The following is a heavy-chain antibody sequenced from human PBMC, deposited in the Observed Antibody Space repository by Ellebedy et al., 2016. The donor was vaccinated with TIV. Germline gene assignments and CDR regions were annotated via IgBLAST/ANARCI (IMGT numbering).Heavy chain of an antibody. D-gene: IGHD1-26*01. Sequence: PGGSLRLSCAASGFTFTNAWMAWVRQAPGKGLEWVSTISRNGGGTYYAGSVEGRFTISRDNSNNTLWLQMSGLRAEDTARYFCAKDLGIERQWGFDYWGQGTLVTVSS. V-gene: IGHV3-23*01. CDR3: AKDLGIERQWGFDY. CDR1: GFTFTNAW. J-gene: IGHJ4*02. CDR2: ISRNGGGT.